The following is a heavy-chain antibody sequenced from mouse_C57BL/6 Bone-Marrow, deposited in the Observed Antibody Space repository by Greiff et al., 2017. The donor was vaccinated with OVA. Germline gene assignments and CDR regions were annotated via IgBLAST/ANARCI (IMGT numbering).Heavy chain of an antibody. CDR3: ARFRRITTVVAKNAMDY. CDR1: GYTFTSYG. J-gene: IGHJ4*01. V-gene: IGHV1-81*01. D-gene: IGHD1-1*01. CDR2: IYPRSGNT. Sequence: QVQLQQSGAELARPGASVKLSCKASGYTFTSYGISWVKQRTGQGLEWIGEIYPRSGNTYYNEKFKGKATLTADKSSSTAYMELRSLTSEDSAVYFCARFRRITTVVAKNAMDYWGQGTSVTVSS.